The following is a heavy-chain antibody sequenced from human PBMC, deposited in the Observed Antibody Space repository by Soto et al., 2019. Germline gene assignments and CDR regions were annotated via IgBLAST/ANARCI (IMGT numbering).Heavy chain of an antibody. Sequence: ASVKVSCKASGYTFTSYAMHWVRQAPGQRLEWMGWINAGNGNTKYSQKFQGRVTITADKSTSTAYMELSSLRSEDTAVYYCASLRYCSGGSCYSGEDYWGQGTLVTVSS. CDR1: GYTFTSYA. V-gene: IGHV1-3*01. CDR3: ASLRYCSGGSCYSGEDY. J-gene: IGHJ4*02. D-gene: IGHD2-15*01. CDR2: INAGNGNT.